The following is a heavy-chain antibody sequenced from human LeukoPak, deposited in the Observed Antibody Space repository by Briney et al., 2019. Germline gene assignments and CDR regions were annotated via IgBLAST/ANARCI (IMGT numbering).Heavy chain of an antibody. V-gene: IGHV3-21*01. CDR2: ISSSSSYI. Sequence: GGSLRLSCAASGFTFSSYSMNWVRQAPGKGLEWVSSISSSSSYIYYADSVKGRFTISRDNAKNSLYLQMNSLRAEDTAVYYCARDRHSSSWYTVGGDYWGQGTLVTVSS. CDR1: GFTFSSYS. D-gene: IGHD6-13*01. J-gene: IGHJ4*02. CDR3: ARDRHSSSWYTVGGDY.